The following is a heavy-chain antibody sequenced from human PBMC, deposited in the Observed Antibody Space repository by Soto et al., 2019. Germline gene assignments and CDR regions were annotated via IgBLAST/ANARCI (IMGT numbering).Heavy chain of an antibody. CDR1: GGSISSYY. Sequence: TSETLSLTCTVSGGSISSYYWSWIRQPPGKGLEWIGYIYYSGSTNYNPSLKSRVTISVDTSKNQFSLKLSSVTAADTAVYYCASPLRHLPPLFSYWARGTSVPVSS. CDR2: IYYSGST. CDR3: ASPLRHLPPLFSY. J-gene: IGHJ4*02. V-gene: IGHV4-59*01.